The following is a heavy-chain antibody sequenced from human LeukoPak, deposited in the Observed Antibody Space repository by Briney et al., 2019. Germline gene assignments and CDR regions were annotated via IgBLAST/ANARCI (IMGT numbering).Heavy chain of an antibody. CDR2: ISSSGSTI. D-gene: IGHD3-16*02. V-gene: IGHV3-11*04. CDR3: ARGERLGELSGLSPRSFDY. Sequence: LSLTCTVSGASISSGDYFWSWIRQAPGKGLEWVSYISSSGSTIYYADSVKGRFTISRDNAKNTLYLQMNSLRAEDTAVYYCARGERLGELSGLSPRSFDYWGQGTLVTVSS. CDR1: GASISSGDYF. J-gene: IGHJ4*02.